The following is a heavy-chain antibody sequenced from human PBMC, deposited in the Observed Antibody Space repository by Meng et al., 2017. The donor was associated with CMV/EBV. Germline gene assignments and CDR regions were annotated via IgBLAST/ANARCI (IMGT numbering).Heavy chain of an antibody. CDR3: ARDRGHCSSTSCSDY. J-gene: IGHJ4*02. CDR1: GGSISSSKYF. V-gene: IGHV4-39*07. Sequence: SETLSLTCSVSGGSISSSKYFWVWIRQPPGMGLVWIGNIYYSGSTYSNPSLKSRVIMSVDTSKNQFSLKLFSVTAEDTAVYYCARDRGHCSSTSCSDYWGQGTLVTVSS. D-gene: IGHD2-2*01. CDR2: IYYSGST.